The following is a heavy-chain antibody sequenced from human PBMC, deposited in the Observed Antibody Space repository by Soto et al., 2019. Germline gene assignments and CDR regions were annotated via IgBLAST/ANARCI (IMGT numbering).Heavy chain of an antibody. CDR3: AKDMYRTPYSGSYYYYYGMDV. CDR1: GFTYSSYG. J-gene: IGHJ6*02. CDR2: ISYDGSNK. D-gene: IGHD1-26*01. Sequence: GGSLRLSCAASGFTYSSYGMHWVRQAPGKGLEWVAVISYDGSNKYYADSVKGRFTISRDNSKNTLYLQMNSLRAEDTAVYYCAKDMYRTPYSGSYYYYYGMDVWGQGTTVTVSS. V-gene: IGHV3-30*18.